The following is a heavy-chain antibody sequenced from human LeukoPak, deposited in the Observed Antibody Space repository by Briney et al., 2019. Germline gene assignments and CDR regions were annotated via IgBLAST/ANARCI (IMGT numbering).Heavy chain of an antibody. V-gene: IGHV3-48*01. CDR1: GFTFSSHS. J-gene: IGHJ4*02. D-gene: IGHD1-26*01. CDR3: ARATGWDILVPFDY. Sequence: PGGSLRLSCAASGFTFSSHSMNWVRQAPGKGLEWVSYISSSSNTKYYADSVMGRFTVSRDNAKNSLYLQVSSLRAEDTAVYFCARATGWDILVPFDYWGQGSLVTVSS. CDR2: ISSSSNTK.